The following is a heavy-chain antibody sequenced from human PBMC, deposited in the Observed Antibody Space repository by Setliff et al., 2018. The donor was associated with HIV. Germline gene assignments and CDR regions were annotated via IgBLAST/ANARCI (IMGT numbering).Heavy chain of an antibody. CDR3: ARNSQKGIQPLLLAS. D-gene: IGHD1-1*01. J-gene: IGHJ4*02. CDR2: IHTSGNT. V-gene: IGHV4-61*02. Sequence: SETLSLTCTVSGGSISSGDYYWTWIRQPAGKGLQWIGRIHTSGNTDYNPSLKSRVTISVDTSKNQFSLKLPSVTAADTAVYYCARNSQKGIQPLLLASWGPGTLVTVSS. CDR1: GGSISSGDYY.